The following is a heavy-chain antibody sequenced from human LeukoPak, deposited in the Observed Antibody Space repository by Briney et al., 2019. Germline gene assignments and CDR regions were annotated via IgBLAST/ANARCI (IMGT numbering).Heavy chain of an antibody. CDR2: ISGSGNYI. J-gene: IGHJ6*03. CDR3: AGLRRAYYYYMDV. V-gene: IGHV3-21*06. CDR1: EVTFSTYT. Sequence: GGSLRLSCAASEVTFSTYTMTGVRQAPGKGLEGVSSISGSGNYIYYADSLKGRFTISRDNANNLLFLQMSSLRSEDTAVYFCAGLRRAYYYYMDVWGKGTTVTVSS.